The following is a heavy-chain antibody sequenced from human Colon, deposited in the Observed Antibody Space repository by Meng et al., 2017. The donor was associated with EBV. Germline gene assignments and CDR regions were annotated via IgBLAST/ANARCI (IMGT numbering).Heavy chain of an antibody. CDR2: ISHSGST. CDR3: ASSDYYRSDY. V-gene: IGHV4-34*08. D-gene: IGHD3-22*01. CDR1: GDTVSVHF. J-gene: IGHJ4*02. Sequence: QVQVQQWGAXLLKPXXXLSLTCGLYGDTVSVHFWDWIRQPPGRGLEWIGQISHSGSTDYSPSLKSRVTISLDKSKNQLSLKLNSVTAADTAVYYCASSDYYRSDYWGQGTLVTVSS.